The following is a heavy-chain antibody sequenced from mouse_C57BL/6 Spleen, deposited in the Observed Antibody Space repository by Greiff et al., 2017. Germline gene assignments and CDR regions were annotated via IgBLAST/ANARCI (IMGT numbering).Heavy chain of an antibody. CDR2: IYPGDGDT. D-gene: IGHD1-1*01. Sequence: VQLQQSGAELVKPGASVKISCKASGYAFSSYWMNWVKQRPGKGLEWIGQIYPGDGDTNYNGKFKGKATLTADKSSSTAYMQLRSLTSEDSAVYFCARDIPTVVATRYFDVWGTGTTVTVSS. CDR3: ARDIPTVVATRYFDV. CDR1: GYAFSSYW. J-gene: IGHJ1*03. V-gene: IGHV1-80*01.